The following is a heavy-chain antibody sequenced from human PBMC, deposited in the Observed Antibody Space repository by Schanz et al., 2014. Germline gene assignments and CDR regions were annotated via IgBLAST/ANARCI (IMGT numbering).Heavy chain of an antibody. CDR2: TSYDGSQK. CDR1: GFTFNGHA. D-gene: IGHD3-9*01. V-gene: IGHV3-30*04. CDR3: ARDDKRYFDWLSTFDL. J-gene: IGHJ3*01. Sequence: HVQLVESGGGVVQPGGSLSLSCESSGFTFNGHAMHWVRQAPDKGLEWVAVTSYDGSQKYYTDSVKGRFTVSRDNSKNTLYLQLNSLRAEDTAVYYCARDDKRYFDWLSTFDLWGQGTMVAVSS.